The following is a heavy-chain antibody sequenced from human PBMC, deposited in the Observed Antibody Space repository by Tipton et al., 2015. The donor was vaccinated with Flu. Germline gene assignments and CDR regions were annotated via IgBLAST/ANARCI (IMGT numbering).Heavy chain of an antibody. D-gene: IGHD5-12*01. CDR1: GGSFSGYY. CDR2: INHSGST. CDR3: ARHRYYSGYDS. V-gene: IGHV4-34*01. Sequence: TLSLTCAVYGGSFSGYYWSWIRQPPGKGLEWIGEINHSGSTNYNPSLKSRVTISVDTSNNQFSLKLSSVTAADTAVYYCARHRYYSGYDSWGQGTLVTVSS. J-gene: IGHJ5*02.